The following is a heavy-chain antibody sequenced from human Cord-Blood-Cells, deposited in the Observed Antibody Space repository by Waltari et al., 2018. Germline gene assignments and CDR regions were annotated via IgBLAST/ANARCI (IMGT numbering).Heavy chain of an antibody. CDR1: GWSFSGYF. Sequence: VQLQQWGAGLLKPLKTLSLTCAAYGWSFSGYFWCWLRQPPGKGLGWIWEINQSRRTHYNPAHKSRVTISVDTSTNQFARKLSSVTAADTAVDYCARGTDWADYWCQGTLFTVSS. CDR2: INQSRRT. D-gene: IGHD3-9*01. CDR3: ARGTDWADY. J-gene: IGHJ4*02. V-gene: IGHV4-34*01.